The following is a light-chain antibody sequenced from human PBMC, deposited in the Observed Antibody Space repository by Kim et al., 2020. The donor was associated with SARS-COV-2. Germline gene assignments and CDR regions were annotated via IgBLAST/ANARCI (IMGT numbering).Light chain of an antibody. CDR3: QQYNNAPLT. CDR1: QGISAY. CDR2: AAS. V-gene: IGKV1-27*01. J-gene: IGKJ1*01. Sequence: DIQMTQSPSSLSASVGDGVTMTCRASQGISAYLAWYQQKPGKVPKLLIYAASALQSGVPSRFRGSGSGTDFTLTISSLQSEDFGTYYCQQYNNAPLTFGQGTKVDIK.